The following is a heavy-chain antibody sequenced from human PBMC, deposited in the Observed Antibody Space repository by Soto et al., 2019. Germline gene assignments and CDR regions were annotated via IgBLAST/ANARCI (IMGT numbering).Heavy chain of an antibody. CDR2: LKSDGSGT. CDR3: VRGDGDCYGGNSGLGRH. Sequence: EVQLVESGGGLVQPGGSLRLSCAASGFTFSSYWMHWVRQAPGKGLVWVSRLKSDGSGTTYADSLKGRFTISRDNAKNTRYLQMHSLRAEATAVSYFVRGDGDCYGGNSGLGRHWGKGALVSVSS. D-gene: IGHD2-21*02. J-gene: IGHJ4*02. CDR1: GFTFSSYW. V-gene: IGHV3-74*01.